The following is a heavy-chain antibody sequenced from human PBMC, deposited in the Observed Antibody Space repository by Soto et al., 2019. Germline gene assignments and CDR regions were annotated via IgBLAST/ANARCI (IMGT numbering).Heavy chain of an antibody. CDR3: TTDWGLSAMVRGVSLDY. CDR2: IKSKTDGGTT. D-gene: IGHD3-10*01. V-gene: IGHV3-15*01. J-gene: IGHJ4*02. Sequence: EVQLVESGGGLVKPGGSLRLSCAASGFTFSNAWMSWVRQAPGKGLEWVGRIKSKTDGGTTDYAAPVKGRFTISRDDSKNTLYLQMNSLKTEDTAVYYCTTDWGLSAMVRGVSLDYWGQGTLVTVSS. CDR1: GFTFSNAW.